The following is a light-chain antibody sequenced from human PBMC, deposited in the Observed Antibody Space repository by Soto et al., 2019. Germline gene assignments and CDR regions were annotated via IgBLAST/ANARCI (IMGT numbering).Light chain of an antibody. CDR3: QQSYSTPPWT. V-gene: IGKV1-39*01. CDR2: AAS. Sequence: DIQMTQSPSSLSASVGDRVTITCRASQSVSGYLNWFQQKPGKAPQLLIYAASTLQSGVPSRFSGSGSGTDFTFTINSVQPEDFASYYFQQSYSTPPWTFGQGTKVEFK. J-gene: IGKJ1*01. CDR1: QSVSGY.